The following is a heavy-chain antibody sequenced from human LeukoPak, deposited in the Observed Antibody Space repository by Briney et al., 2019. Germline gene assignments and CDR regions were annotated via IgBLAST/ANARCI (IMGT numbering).Heavy chain of an antibody. Sequence: GGSLRLSCAASGFTFSSHWMSWVRQAPGKGLEWVANIKQDGSEKYYVDSVKGRFTISRDNAKNSLYLQMNSLRGEDTAVYYCARGPEYQALLNWFDSWGQGTLVTVSS. V-gene: IGHV3-7*01. CDR3: ARGPEYQALLNWFDS. D-gene: IGHD2-2*01. CDR2: IKQDGSEK. CDR1: GFTFSSHW. J-gene: IGHJ5*01.